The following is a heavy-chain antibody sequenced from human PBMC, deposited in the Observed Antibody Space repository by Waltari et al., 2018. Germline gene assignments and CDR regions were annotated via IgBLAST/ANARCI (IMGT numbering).Heavy chain of an antibody. V-gene: IGHV4-39*02. D-gene: IGHD3-10*01. Sequence: CTVSGGSINSSSHYWAWIRQPPGKVLEWIGSVYYTGSTHYNPSLKSRVTISLDMSKNDFSLRLNSATAADTGVYYCARGVGADFDFWGQGTRVTVSS. CDR3: ARGVGADFDF. CDR2: VYYTGST. CDR1: GGSINSSSHY. J-gene: IGHJ4*02.